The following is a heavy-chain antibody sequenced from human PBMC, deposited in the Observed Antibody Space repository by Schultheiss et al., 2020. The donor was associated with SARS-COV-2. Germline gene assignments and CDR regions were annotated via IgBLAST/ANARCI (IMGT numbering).Heavy chain of an antibody. Sequence: GGSLRLSCAASGFTFRSYAMSWVRLAPGKGLEWVSGIGETLDRTYYADSVKGRFTISRDNSKNTVYLQMNSLRGEDTAVYYCAKVKGGPYYYGMDVWGQGTTVTVSS. CDR2: IGETLDRT. J-gene: IGHJ6*02. V-gene: IGHV3-23*01. D-gene: IGHD1-26*01. CDR3: AKVKGGPYYYGMDV. CDR1: GFTFRSYA.